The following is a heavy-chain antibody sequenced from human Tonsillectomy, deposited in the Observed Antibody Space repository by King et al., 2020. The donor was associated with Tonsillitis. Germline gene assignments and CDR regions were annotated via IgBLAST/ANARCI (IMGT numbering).Heavy chain of an antibody. J-gene: IGHJ4*02. D-gene: IGHD3-9*01. CDR2: ISSSGNVK. Sequence: VQLVESGGGLVQPGGSLRLSCATSGFTFSGYSINWFRQAPGKGLEWVSYISSSGNVKHYADSVKGRFTIFRDNVKNSVDLQVNSLRAEDTAIYYCARMENYAILTGYYTFAYWGQGTLVTVSS. CDR3: ARMENYAILTGYYTFAY. V-gene: IGHV3-48*01. CDR1: GFTFSGYS.